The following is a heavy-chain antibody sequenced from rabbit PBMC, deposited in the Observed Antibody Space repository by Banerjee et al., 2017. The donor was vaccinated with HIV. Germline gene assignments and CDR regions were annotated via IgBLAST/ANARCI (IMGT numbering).Heavy chain of an antibody. CDR3: ARVDASSSGYYFNL. J-gene: IGHJ4*01. Sequence: QSLEESGGDLVKPEGSLTLTCTASGFSFSSGYYMCWVRQAPGKGLEWIACISAGSGGNTYYATWAKGRFTISKTSSTTVTLQMPSLTAADTATYFCARVDASSSGYYFNLWGPGTLVTVS. D-gene: IGHD1-1*01. CDR2: ISAGSGGNT. V-gene: IGHV1S40*01. CDR1: GFSFSSGYY.